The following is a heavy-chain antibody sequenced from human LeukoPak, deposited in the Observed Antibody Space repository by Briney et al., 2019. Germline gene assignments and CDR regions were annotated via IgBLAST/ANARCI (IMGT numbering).Heavy chain of an antibody. CDR2: INPNSGGT. Sequence: PWASVKVSCKASGYTFTGYYMHWVRQAPGQGLEWMGWINPNSGGTNYAQKFQGRVTMTRDTSISTAYMELSRLRSDDTAVYYCARDWAPLWFGELLRKGTPGNWFDPWGQGTLVTVSS. J-gene: IGHJ5*02. D-gene: IGHD3-10*01. CDR1: GYTFTGYY. CDR3: ARDWAPLWFGELLRKGTPGNWFDP. V-gene: IGHV1-2*02.